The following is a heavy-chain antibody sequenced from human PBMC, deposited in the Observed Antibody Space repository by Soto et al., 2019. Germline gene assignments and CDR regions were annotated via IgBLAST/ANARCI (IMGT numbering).Heavy chain of an antibody. CDR1: EFTFSSYA. CDR2: ISGSGGST. CDR3: AKEEYSSSDNYYYYGMDV. Sequence: GGSLRLSCAASEFTFSSYAMSWVRQAPGKGLEWVSAISGSGGSTYYADSVKGRFTISRDNSKNTLYLQMNSLRAEDTAVYYCAKEEYSSSDNYYYYGMDVWGQGTTVTVSS. J-gene: IGHJ6*02. V-gene: IGHV3-23*01. D-gene: IGHD6-6*01.